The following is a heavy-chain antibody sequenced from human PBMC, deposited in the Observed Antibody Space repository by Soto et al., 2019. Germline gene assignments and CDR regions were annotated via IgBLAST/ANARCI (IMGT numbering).Heavy chain of an antibody. CDR1: GFSLRTTGVG. Sequence: QITLKESGPTLVKPTQTLTLTCTYSGFSLRTTGVGVGWIRQPPGKALEWLGIIYWDDDKRYSPSLKSRLTLTSDISKIQVVLTMTNMGPVDTATYFCAHTWGLPFGYWGPGNLVIVSS. J-gene: IGHJ4*02. CDR3: AHTWGLPFGY. D-gene: IGHD3-16*01. CDR2: IYWDDDK. V-gene: IGHV2-5*02.